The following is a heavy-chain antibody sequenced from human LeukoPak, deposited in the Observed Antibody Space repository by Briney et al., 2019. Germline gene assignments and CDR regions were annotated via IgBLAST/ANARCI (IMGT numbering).Heavy chain of an antibody. CDR1: GYTFTSYD. CDR3: ARGRYCSDGSCHGWLDP. D-gene: IGHD2-15*01. V-gene: IGHV1-8*01. J-gene: IGHJ5*02. Sequence: ASVKVSCKASGYTFTSYDINWARQATGQGLEWMGWMNPNSGNTGYVQKFQGRVTMTRNTSISTAYMELSSLRSEDTAVYYCARGRYCSDGSCHGWLDPWGQGTLVTVSS. CDR2: MNPNSGNT.